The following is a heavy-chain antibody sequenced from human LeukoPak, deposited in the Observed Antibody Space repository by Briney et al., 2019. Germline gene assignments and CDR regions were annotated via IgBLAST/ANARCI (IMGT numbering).Heavy chain of an antibody. CDR2: IYTSGSA. CDR1: GGSISTNY. J-gene: IGHJ3*02. V-gene: IGHV4-4*07. CDR3: ATDSGYDSGAFDI. Sequence: SETLSLTCTVSGGSISTNYWSWIRQPAGKGLEWIGRIYTSGSANYNPSLKSRVTMSVDTSKNQFSLKLSPVTAADTAVYYCATDSGYDSGAFDIWGQGTMVTISS. D-gene: IGHD5-12*01.